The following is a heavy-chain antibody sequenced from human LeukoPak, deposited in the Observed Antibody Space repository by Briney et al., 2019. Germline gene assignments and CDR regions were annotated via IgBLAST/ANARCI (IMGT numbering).Heavy chain of an antibody. J-gene: IGHJ5*02. CDR2: IYSDGVT. D-gene: IGHD5-24*01. CDR3: ARDRAERKTWVEFDP. Sequence: GGSLRRSCAASGFIVNSYAMSWVRQAPGEGLAWVSLIYSDGVTQYADSVKGRFTISRDNSKNTLYLQMNSLRDEDTAVYFCARDRAERKTWVEFDPWGQGTLVTVSS. V-gene: IGHV3-66*02. CDR1: GFIVNSYA.